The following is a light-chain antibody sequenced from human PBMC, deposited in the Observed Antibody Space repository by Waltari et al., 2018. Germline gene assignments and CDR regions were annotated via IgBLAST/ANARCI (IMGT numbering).Light chain of an antibody. CDR1: QSLLHSNGYNY. Sequence: DIVMTQSPLSLPVTPGEPASISCRSSQSLLHSNGYNYLDWYLQKPGQSPQLLIYLGSTRASGVPDRFSASGSGTDFTLKISRVEAEDVGVYYCMQALQTPFTFGPGTKVHIK. V-gene: IGKV2-28*01. CDR2: LGS. CDR3: MQALQTPFT. J-gene: IGKJ3*01.